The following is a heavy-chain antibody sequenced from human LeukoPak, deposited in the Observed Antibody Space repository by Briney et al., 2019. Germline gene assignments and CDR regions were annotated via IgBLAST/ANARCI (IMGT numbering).Heavy chain of an antibody. CDR1: GFTFRKYW. CDR2: IKEDGSEM. J-gene: IGHJ3*02. Sequence: GGSLRLSCAVSGFTFRKYWMTWVRQAPGKGLEWVANIKEDGSEMYFVDSVKGRFTIFRDNAKNSLSLQMNSLRAEDTAVYYCARMIASDAFDMWGQGTMVTISS. CDR3: ARMIASDAFDM. V-gene: IGHV3-7*01. D-gene: IGHD3-22*01.